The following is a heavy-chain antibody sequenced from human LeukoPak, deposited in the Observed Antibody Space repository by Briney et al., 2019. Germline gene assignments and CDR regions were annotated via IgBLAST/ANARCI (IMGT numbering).Heavy chain of an antibody. J-gene: IGHJ4*02. CDR2: IYSGGST. D-gene: IGHD2-15*01. V-gene: IGHV3-53*01. CDR1: GFTVSSNY. Sequence: GGSLRLSCAASGFTVSSNYMSWVRQAPGKGLEWVSVIYSGGSTYYADSVKGRFTISRDNSKNTLYLQMNSLRAEDTAVYYRARDFIRCSGGSCRYYFDYWGQGTLVTVSS. CDR3: ARDFIRCSGGSCRYYFDY.